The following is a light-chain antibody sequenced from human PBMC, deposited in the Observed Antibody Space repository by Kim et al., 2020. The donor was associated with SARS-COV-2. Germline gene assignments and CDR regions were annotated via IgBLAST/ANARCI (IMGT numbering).Light chain of an antibody. J-gene: IGKJ5*01. V-gene: IGKV1-39*01. CDR3: QQTYSTPPVT. CDR1: QPISNY. CDR2: VGS. Sequence: SVGDRVTITGRASQPISNYLNWYQQKPGKAPNLLIFVGSSLHTGVPSRFSGSGSGTDFTLTINNLQLEDFATYYCQQTYSTPPVTFGQGTRLEIK.